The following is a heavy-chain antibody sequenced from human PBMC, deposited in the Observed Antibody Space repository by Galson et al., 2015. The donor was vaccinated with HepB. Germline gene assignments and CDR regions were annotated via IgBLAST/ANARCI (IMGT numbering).Heavy chain of an antibody. J-gene: IGHJ2*01. D-gene: IGHD6-13*01. V-gene: IGHV1-58*01. Sequence: SVKVSCKASGFTFTSSAVQWVRQARGQCLEWIGWIVVGSGNTNYAQKFQERVTTTRDMSTSTAYMELSSLRSEDTAVHYCAADKGYSSSWGTFDLWGRGTLVTVSS. CDR3: AADKGYSSSWGTFDL. CDR1: GFTFTSSA. CDR2: IVVGSGNT.